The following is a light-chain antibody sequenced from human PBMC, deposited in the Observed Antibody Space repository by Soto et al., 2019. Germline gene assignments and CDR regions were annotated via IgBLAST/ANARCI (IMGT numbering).Light chain of an antibody. CDR3: MQPLQTPRT. CDR2: LGS. CDR1: SPNIGSNT. Sequence: HSVLTQPPSASGTPGQKVTISCFGSSPNIGSNTVTWYQHLPGTAPKLLIYLGSNRSSGVPDRFSGSGSGTDFTLKIRRVEAEDVGVYYCMQPLQTPRTFGQGTK. J-gene: IGLJ3*02. V-gene: IGLV1-44*01.